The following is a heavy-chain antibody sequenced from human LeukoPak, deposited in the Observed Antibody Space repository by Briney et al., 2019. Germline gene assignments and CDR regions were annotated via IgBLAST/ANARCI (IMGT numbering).Heavy chain of an antibody. CDR2: IYYSGST. V-gene: IGHV4-59*12. D-gene: IGHD1-7*01. CDR3: ARGRKRNFRTGTAPYFDY. Sequence: PSETLSLTCTVSGGSISSYYWSWIRQPPGKGLEWIGYIYYSGSTNYNPSLKSRVTISVVTSKNQFSLKLSSVTAADTAVYYCARGRKRNFRTGTAPYFDYWGQGTLVTVSS. J-gene: IGHJ4*02. CDR1: GGSISSYY.